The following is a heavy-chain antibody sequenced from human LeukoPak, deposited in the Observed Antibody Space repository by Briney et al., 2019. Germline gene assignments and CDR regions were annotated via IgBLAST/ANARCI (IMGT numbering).Heavy chain of an antibody. J-gene: IGHJ4*02. CDR1: GGSISSGSYY. CDR2: IYTSGST. V-gene: IGHV4-61*02. CDR3: ARDAGSSWYPFDY. D-gene: IGHD6-13*01. Sequence: TLSLTCTVSGGSISSGSYYWSWIRQPAGKGLEWIRRIYTSGSTNYNPSLKSRATISVDTSKNQCSLKLRSVTAADTAVYYCARDAGSSWYPFDYWGQGTLVTVSS.